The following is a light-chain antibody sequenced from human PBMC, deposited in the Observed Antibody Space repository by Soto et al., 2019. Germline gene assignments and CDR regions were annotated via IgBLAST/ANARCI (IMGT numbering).Light chain of an antibody. CDR3: ELYGGSPLS. V-gene: IGKV3-20*01. CDR1: QSLGGRK. Sequence: EIVLTQSTGSLSLSPGERATLSCRASQSLGGRKLAWYQQKPGQPPRLLIHASSTRAAGIPDRFSGSGSGTDFTLTINRLEPEDFAVYFCELYGGSPLSFGPGTKVDV. CDR2: ASS. J-gene: IGKJ3*01.